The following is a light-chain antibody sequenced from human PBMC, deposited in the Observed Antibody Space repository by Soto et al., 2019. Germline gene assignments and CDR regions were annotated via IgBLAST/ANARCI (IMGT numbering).Light chain of an antibody. V-gene: IGKV1-27*01. J-gene: IGKJ1*01. CDR1: QDISNY. CDR3: QKFNSSPWT. CDR2: SAS. Sequence: DIPMTQSPSSLPASVGDRVTITCRASQDISNYVAWYHQRPGQVPKLLIYSASTLHSGVPSRFSGSGSGTDFTLTISSLQPEDVGTYYCQKFNSSPWTFGQGTRVEF.